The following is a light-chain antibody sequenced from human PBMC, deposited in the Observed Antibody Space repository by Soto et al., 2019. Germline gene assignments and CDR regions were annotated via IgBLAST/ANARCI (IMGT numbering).Light chain of an antibody. CDR3: QQLNSYPLT. Sequence: IQLTQSASSLSDSVGDRVTITCRASQGISSYLAWYQQKPGKAPKLLIYAASTLQSGVPSRFSGSGSGTDFTLTISSLQPEDFATYYCQQLNSYPLTFGGGTRWIS. CDR2: AAS. V-gene: IGKV1-9*01. J-gene: IGKJ4*01. CDR1: QGISSY.